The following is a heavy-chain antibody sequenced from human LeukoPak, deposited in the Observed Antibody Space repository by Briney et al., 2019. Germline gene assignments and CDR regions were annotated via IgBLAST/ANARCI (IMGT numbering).Heavy chain of an antibody. J-gene: IGHJ5*02. CDR3: ARSYCGGDCYTQNWFDP. Sequence: SETLSLTCAVSGGSISSGGYSWSWTRQPPGKGLEWIGYIYHSGSTYYNPSLKSRVTISVDRSKNQFSLKLSSVTAADTAVYYCARSYCGGDCYTQNWFDPWGQGTLVTVSS. V-gene: IGHV4-30-2*01. D-gene: IGHD2-21*02. CDR2: IYHSGST. CDR1: GGSISSGGYS.